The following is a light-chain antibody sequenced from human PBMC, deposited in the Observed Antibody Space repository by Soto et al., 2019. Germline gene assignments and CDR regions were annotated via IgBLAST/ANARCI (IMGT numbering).Light chain of an antibody. V-gene: IGKV1-33*01. J-gene: IGKJ2*01. CDR2: DAS. CDR1: QDISNY. Sequence: DLQMTQSPSSLSASVGDRVTITCQASQDISNYLNWYQQKPGKAPKLLIYDASNLETGVPSRFSGSGSGTDFTVTISSLQPEDIATYYCQQYDNLPYTFGQGTKLEI. CDR3: QQYDNLPYT.